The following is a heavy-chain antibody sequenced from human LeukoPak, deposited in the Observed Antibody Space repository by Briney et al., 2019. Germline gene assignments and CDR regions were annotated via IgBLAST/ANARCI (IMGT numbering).Heavy chain of an antibody. D-gene: IGHD6-13*01. CDR3: ARVAAAGTFDY. CDR2: IKSDGITT. J-gene: IGHJ4*02. Sequence: GGALRLSCAASGFTFTNYWIHWVRQAPGKGLMWVSRIKSDGITTNYADSVKGRFTISRDNAKNSLYLQMNSLRAEDTALYYCARVAAAGTFDYWGQGTLVTVSS. CDR1: GFTFTNYW. V-gene: IGHV3-74*01.